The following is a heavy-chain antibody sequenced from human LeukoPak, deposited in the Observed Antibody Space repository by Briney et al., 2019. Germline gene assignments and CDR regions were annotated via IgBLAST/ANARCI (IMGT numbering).Heavy chain of an antibody. CDR3: AKDGGTYYYDSSGYDY. Sequence: PGGSLRLSCAASGFTFSSYAMSWVRQAPGKGLEWVSAISGCGGSTYYADSVKGRFTISRDNSKNTLYLQMNSLRAEDTAVYYCAKDGGTYYYDSSGYDYWGQGTLVTVSS. CDR2: ISGCGGST. D-gene: IGHD3-22*01. CDR1: GFTFSSYA. J-gene: IGHJ4*02. V-gene: IGHV3-23*01.